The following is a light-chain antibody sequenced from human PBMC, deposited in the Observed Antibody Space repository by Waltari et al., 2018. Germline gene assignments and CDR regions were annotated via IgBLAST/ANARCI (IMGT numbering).Light chain of an antibody. CDR3: ATWDDRLTGVV. V-gene: IGLV1-44*01. J-gene: IGLJ2*01. CDR2: SND. CDR1: YSNIGSNI. Sequence: QSVLTQPPSASGTPGQRVTISCSGSYSNIGSNIVTWYQQLPGTAPNLLNYSNDYRPSGVPDRFSGSKSGTSASPAISGLQSEDEADYYCATWDDRLTGVVFGGGTRVTVL.